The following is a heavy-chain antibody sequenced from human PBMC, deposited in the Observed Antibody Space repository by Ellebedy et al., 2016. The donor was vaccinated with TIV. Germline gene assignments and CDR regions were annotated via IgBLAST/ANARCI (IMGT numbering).Heavy chain of an antibody. CDR2: ISYDGSNK. CDR1: GFTFSNYG. D-gene: IGHD2-15*01. J-gene: IGHJ6*02. V-gene: IGHV3-30*18. CDR3: AKDLVPVAASTYYYYGMDV. Sequence: GGSLRLSCAASGFTFSNYGMHWVRQAPGKGLEWVAVISYDGSNKYYADSVKGRFTISRDNSKNTLYLQMNSLRAEDTAVYYCAKDLVPVAASTYYYYGMDVWGQGTTVTVSS.